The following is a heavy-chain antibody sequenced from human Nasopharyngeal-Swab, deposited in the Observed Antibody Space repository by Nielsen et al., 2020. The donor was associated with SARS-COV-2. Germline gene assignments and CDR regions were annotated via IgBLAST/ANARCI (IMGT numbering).Heavy chain of an antibody. D-gene: IGHD1-14*01. CDR1: GYTFTNYG. V-gene: IGHV1-18*01. CDR3: ARDSPDEQHPRATDY. CDR2: ISAYNGNT. Sequence: ASVKVSCKASGYTFTNYGLSWVRQAPGQGLEWMGWISAYNGNTKYAEKLQGRVTMTTDTSTSTAYMELRSLRSDDTAVYYCARDSPDEQHPRATDYWGQGTLLTVSS. J-gene: IGHJ4*02.